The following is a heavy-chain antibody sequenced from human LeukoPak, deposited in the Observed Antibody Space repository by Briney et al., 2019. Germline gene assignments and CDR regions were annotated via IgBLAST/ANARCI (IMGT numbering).Heavy chain of an antibody. V-gene: IGHV3-7*01. CDR2: IKQDGSEM. CDR1: GFTFSSYW. CDR3: ARDRGWLQPNSIFDY. D-gene: IGHD5-24*01. Sequence: GGSLRLSCAASGFTFSSYWMSWVRQAPGKGLEWVANIKQDGSEMLSVESVKGRFTISRDNAKRTLYLQMNSLRVEDTAVYYCARDRGWLQPNSIFDYWGQGTLVTVSS. J-gene: IGHJ4*02.